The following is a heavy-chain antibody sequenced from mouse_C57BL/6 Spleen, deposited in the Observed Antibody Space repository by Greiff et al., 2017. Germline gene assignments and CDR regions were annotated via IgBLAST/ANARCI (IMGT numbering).Heavy chain of an antibody. D-gene: IGHD2-1*01. Sequence: QVQLQQSGAELVKPGASVKLSCKASGYTFTSYAIHWVKQRPGQGLEWIGWIYPRDGSTKYNEKFKGKATLTVDTSSSTASMQLHRLTSEDSAVYFCARDYIGNYWGSDYYARDYWGQGTSVTVAS. CDR3: ARDYIGNYWGSDYYARDY. CDR1: GYTFTSYA. CDR2: IYPRDGST. J-gene: IGHJ4*01. V-gene: IGHV1-85*01.